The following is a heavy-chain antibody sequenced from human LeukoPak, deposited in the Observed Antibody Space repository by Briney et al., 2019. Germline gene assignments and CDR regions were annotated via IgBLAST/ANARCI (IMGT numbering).Heavy chain of an antibody. CDR1: GGSISSGGYY. J-gene: IGHJ4*02. CDR3: ARDAKIGHFDY. V-gene: IGHV4-31*03. Sequence: SQTLSLTCTVSGGSISSGGYYWSWIRQHPGKGLEWIGYIYYSGSTYYNPSLKSRVTISVDTSKNQFSLKLSSVTAADTAVYYRARDAKIGHFDYWGQGTLVTVSS. CDR2: IYYSGST.